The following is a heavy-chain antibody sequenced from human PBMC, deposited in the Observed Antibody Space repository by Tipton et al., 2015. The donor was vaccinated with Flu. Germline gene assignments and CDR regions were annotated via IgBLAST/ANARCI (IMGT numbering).Heavy chain of an antibody. CDR1: GVFFSSYY. V-gene: IGHV4-4*09. CDR3: ARRDYSNYVSDPKNWFDH. J-gene: IGHJ5*02. Sequence: GLVKPSETLSLTCTVSGVFFSSYYWNWIRQPPGKGLEWIGYIYNSAYTKYNPSLESRVTISADTPKKQFSLQLRSVTAADTAVYYCARRDYSNYVSDPKNWFDHWGQGILVTVS. D-gene: IGHD4-11*01. CDR2: IYNSAYT.